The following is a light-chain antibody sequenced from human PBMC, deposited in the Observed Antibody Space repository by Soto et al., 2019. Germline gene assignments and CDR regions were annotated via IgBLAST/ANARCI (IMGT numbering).Light chain of an antibody. CDR2: DAS. Sequence: EIVLTQSPATLSLSPGERATISCRASQSVSSYLAWYQQKPGQAPRLLIYDASNRATGIPARFSGSESGTDFTLTISSLEPEDFAVYYCQQRSNLWTFGQGTKVDIK. CDR3: QQRSNLWT. CDR1: QSVSSY. J-gene: IGKJ1*01. V-gene: IGKV3-11*01.